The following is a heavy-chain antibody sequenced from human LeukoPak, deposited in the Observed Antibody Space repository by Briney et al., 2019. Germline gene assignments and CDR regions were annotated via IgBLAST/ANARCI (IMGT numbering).Heavy chain of an antibody. CDR2: IYYSGST. J-gene: IGHJ4*02. CDR1: GFTFSSYG. D-gene: IGHD5-12*01. V-gene: IGHV4-39*01. CDR3: ARLGSGYLLDY. Sequence: GSLRLSCAASGFTFSSYGMSWVRQAPGKGLEWIGSIYYSGSTYYNPSLRSRVTTSVDTSKNQFSLKLSSVTAADTAVYYCARLGSGYLLDYWGQGTLVTVSS.